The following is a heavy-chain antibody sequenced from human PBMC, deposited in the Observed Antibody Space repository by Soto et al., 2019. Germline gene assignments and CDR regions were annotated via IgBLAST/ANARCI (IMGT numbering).Heavy chain of an antibody. CDR2: IKEDGTLK. D-gene: IGHD1-1*01. V-gene: IGHV3-7*01. CDR3: VRDSYTAHWHAAVEDY. J-gene: IGHJ4*02. CDR1: GFHITNYC. Sequence: GGALRLSSAASGFHITNYCMTWVRQAPGKGPEWVANIKEDGTLKFYVDSVRGRFTISRDNAKNSVYLEMSRLRAEDTAVYYCVRDSYTAHWHAAVEDYWGQATLGTFST.